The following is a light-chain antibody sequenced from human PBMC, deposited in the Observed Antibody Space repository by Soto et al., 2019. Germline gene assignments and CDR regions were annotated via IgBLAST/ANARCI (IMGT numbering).Light chain of an antibody. CDR3: QQSYSTPPWT. CDR2: AAS. V-gene: IGKV1-39*01. J-gene: IGKJ1*01. CDR1: QSISSY. Sequence: DIQMTQSPSSLSASVGDRVTITCRASQSISSYLNWYQQKPGKAPKLLIYAASSLQSGVPPRFSGRGSGTDFTLTSGSLQPEDFATYYCQQSYSTPPWTFGQGTKVEIK.